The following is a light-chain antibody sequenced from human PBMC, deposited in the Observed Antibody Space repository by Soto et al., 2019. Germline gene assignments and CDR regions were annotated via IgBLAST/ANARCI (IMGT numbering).Light chain of an antibody. CDR2: DAF. J-gene: IGKJ4*01. Sequence: EVVLTQSPVTMSFSPGDRATLSCRASQNINNYLAWYQQKPGQPPRLLIYDAFNMATGIPARFSGSGSGTDFILTISSREPEDFGVYYCKQRTNWVTFGGGTKVEIK. CDR1: QNINNY. CDR3: KQRTNWVT. V-gene: IGKV3-11*01.